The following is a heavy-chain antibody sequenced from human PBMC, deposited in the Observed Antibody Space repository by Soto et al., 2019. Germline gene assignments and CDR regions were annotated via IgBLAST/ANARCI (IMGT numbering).Heavy chain of an antibody. D-gene: IGHD3-3*01. Sequence: ASVKVSCKVSGYTLTELSMHWVRQAPGKGLEWMGGFDPENGETIYAQKFQGRVTMTEDTYTDTAYMELSSLRSEDTAVYYCATPDKRAYYDFWSGYYNYDYWGQGTLVTVSS. CDR3: ATPDKRAYYDFWSGYYNYDY. V-gene: IGHV1-24*01. CDR2: FDPENGET. J-gene: IGHJ4*02. CDR1: GYTLTELS.